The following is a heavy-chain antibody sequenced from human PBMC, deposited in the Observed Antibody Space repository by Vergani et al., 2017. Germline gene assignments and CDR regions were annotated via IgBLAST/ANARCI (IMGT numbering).Heavy chain of an antibody. CDR3: AKDMGYSGRGDSSGFDY. CDR1: GFTFSSYG. Sequence: VQLVESGGGVVQPGRSLRLSCAASGFTFSSYGMHWVRQAPGKGLEWVSGISWNSGSIGYADSVKGRFTISRDNAKNSLYLQMNSLRAEDTALYYCAKDMGYSGRGDSSGFDYWGQGTLVTVSS. J-gene: IGHJ4*02. V-gene: IGHV3-9*01. D-gene: IGHD3-22*01. CDR2: ISWNSGSI.